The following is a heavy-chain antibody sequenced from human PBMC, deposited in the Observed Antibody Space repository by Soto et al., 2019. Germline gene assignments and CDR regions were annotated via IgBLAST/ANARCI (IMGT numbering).Heavy chain of an antibody. J-gene: IGHJ3*01. CDR1: RGSIIRSSYS. CDR2: SYSRGST. D-gene: IGHD3-22*01. CDR3: ATPVSCCYQDFEV. V-gene: IGHV4-39*07. Sequence: SETLSITCTDSRGSIIRSSYSWRWIRQPPGKGLKWSGSSYSRGSTYYTPSLTMRVTMSLDTSKHQISLKLRTVPAGDTAVHYCATPVSCCYQDFEVCGQGTMGTV.